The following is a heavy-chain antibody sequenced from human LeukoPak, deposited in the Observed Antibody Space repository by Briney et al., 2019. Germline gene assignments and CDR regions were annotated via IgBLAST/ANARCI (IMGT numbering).Heavy chain of an antibody. Sequence: GGSLRLSCAASGFTFSDYYMSWIRQAPGKGLEWISYISSSGTTIYYAASVKGRFTISRDNAKNSLYLQMNSLRAEDTAVYYCARHQYPSPLRAGKRYSWFDPWGQGTLVTVSS. CDR1: GFTFSDYY. CDR2: ISSSGTTI. V-gene: IGHV3-11*04. CDR3: ARHQYPSPLRAGKRYSWFDP. D-gene: IGHD1-14*01. J-gene: IGHJ5*02.